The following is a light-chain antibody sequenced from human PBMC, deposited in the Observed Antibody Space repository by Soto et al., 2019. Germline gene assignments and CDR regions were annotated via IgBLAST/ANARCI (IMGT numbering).Light chain of an antibody. V-gene: IGKV3-20*01. Sequence: IVLTQSPGTLSLSPGERATLSCRASESVSSSYLAWYQQKPGQAPRLLIYGASSRATDIPDRFSGSGSRTDFTLTISRLEPEDLAVYYCQQRGTFGPGPKVDIK. CDR2: GAS. J-gene: IGKJ3*01. CDR3: QQRGT. CDR1: ESVSSSY.